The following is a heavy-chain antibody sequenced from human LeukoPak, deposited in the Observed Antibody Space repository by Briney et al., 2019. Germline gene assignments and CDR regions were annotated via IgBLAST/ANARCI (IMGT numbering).Heavy chain of an antibody. D-gene: IGHD2-15*01. CDR3: ARQDCSGGSCYSYYGMDV. J-gene: IGHJ6*02. CDR1: GFTFSSYS. CDR2: ISSSSSYI. Sequence: GGSLRLSCAASGFTFSSYSMNWVRQAPGKGLEWVSSISSSSSYIYYADSVKGRLTISRDNAKNALYLQMNSLRAEDTAVYYCARQDCSGGSCYSYYGMDVWGQGTTVTVSS. V-gene: IGHV3-21*01.